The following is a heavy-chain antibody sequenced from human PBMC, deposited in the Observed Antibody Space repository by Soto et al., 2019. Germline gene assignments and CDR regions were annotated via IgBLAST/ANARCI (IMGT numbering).Heavy chain of an antibody. Sequence: EVQLVESGGGLVQPGGSLRLSCAASGFTFSSYWMSWVRQAPGKGLEWVANIKQDGSEKYYVDSVKGRFTISRDNAKNSLYLQMNSLRAEDTAVCYCASGYYLTAFDIWGQGTMVTVSS. J-gene: IGHJ3*02. CDR1: GFTFSSYW. V-gene: IGHV3-7*01. D-gene: IGHD5-12*01. CDR3: ASGYYLTAFDI. CDR2: IKQDGSEK.